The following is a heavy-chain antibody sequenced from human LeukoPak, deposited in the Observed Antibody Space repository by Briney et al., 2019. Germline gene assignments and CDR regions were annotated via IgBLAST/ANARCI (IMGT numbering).Heavy chain of an antibody. D-gene: IGHD6-13*01. V-gene: IGHV3-30*02. Sequence: GGSLRLSCAASGFTFSSYGMHWVRQAPGKGLEWVAFIRYDGSNKYYADSVKGRFTISRDNSKNTLYLQMNSLRAEDTAVYYCAKVLEGYSGSWYLPLEIDYWGQGTLVTVSS. CDR2: IRYDGSNK. CDR1: GFTFSSYG. CDR3: AKVLEGYSGSWYLPLEIDY. J-gene: IGHJ4*02.